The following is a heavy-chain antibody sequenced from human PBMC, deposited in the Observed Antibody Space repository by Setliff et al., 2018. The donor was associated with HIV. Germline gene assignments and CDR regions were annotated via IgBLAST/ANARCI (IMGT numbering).Heavy chain of an antibody. V-gene: IGHV4-39*01. D-gene: IGHD1-26*01. CDR1: GGSISSSVYY. CDR2: IYYSGST. CDR3: ARGARLLAAYSDRWDYFYMAV. J-gene: IGHJ6*03. Sequence: ETLSLTCTVSGGSISSSVYYWGWIRQPPGKGLEWIGNIYYSGSTYYNPSLKSRITISVDTSKNQFSLKLSSVTAADTAVYYCARGARLLAAYSDRWDYFYMAVWGKGTTVTVSS.